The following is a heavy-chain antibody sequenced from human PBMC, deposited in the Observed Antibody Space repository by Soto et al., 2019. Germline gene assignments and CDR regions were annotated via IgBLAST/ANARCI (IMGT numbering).Heavy chain of an antibody. CDR1: DYTFSSYG. J-gene: IGHJ4*02. Sequence: QVQLVQSGAEVKKPGASVKVSCKASDYTFSSYGISWVRQAPGQGLEWMGWINSYNYKTNFAQKFQGRVTMTTDTPTSPAYMELRSLTSDDTAVYYCAIRQVYNYGYYFDYWGQGTLVTVSS. D-gene: IGHD5-18*01. V-gene: IGHV1-18*01. CDR2: INSYNYKT. CDR3: AIRQVYNYGYYFDY.